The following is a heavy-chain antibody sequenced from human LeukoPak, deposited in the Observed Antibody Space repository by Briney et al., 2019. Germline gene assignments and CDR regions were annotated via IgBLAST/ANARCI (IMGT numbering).Heavy chain of an antibody. D-gene: IGHD3-10*01. CDR2: ISSSGSTI. J-gene: IGHJ4*02. CDR3: ASLVTTMVRGVIRDY. CDR1: GFTFSSYA. V-gene: IGHV3-48*03. Sequence: GRSLRLSCAASGFTFSSYAMHWVRQAPGKGLEGVSYISSSGSTIYYADSVKGRFTISRDNAKNSLYLQMNSLRAEDTAVYHCASLVTTMVRGVIRDYWGQGTLVTVSS.